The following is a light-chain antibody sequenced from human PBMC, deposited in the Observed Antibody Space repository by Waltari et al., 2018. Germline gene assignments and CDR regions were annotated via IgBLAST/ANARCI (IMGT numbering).Light chain of an antibody. Sequence: DIVLTQSPDSLAVSLGARATVNCKSSQSALYSSNNKHHLAWSQQKLGQPPKLLIYWASTREAGVPDRFSGSGSETDFTLTISSLQAEDVAVYYCEQYYSIPPTFGQGTKVEIK. CDR3: EQYYSIPPT. J-gene: IGKJ1*01. CDR2: WAS. V-gene: IGKV4-1*01. CDR1: QSALYSSNNKHH.